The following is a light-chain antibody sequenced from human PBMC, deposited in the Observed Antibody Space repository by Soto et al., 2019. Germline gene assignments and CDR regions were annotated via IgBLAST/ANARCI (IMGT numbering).Light chain of an antibody. Sequence: QSVLTQPPSASGTPGQTITISCSGGISNIGINTVSWYEHLPGTAPRLLIYGNNQRPSGVPDRFSCSKSGTSASLAISGLQSEDEAHYYCATWDDSLDVHVFGTGTKLTVL. J-gene: IGLJ1*01. V-gene: IGLV1-44*01. CDR1: ISNIGINT. CDR3: ATWDDSLDVHV. CDR2: GNN.